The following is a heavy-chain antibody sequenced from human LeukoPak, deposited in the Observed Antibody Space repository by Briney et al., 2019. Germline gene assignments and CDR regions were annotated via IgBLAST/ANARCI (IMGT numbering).Heavy chain of an antibody. CDR2: IYYSGST. CDR3: ARLGVAAPDNWFDP. Sequence: SETLSLTCTVSGGSISSYYWSWIRQPPGKGLERIGYIYYSGSTNYNPSLKSRVTISVDTSKNQFSLKLSSVTAADTAVYYCARLGVAAPDNWFDPWGQGTLVTVSS. V-gene: IGHV4-59*08. D-gene: IGHD2-15*01. J-gene: IGHJ5*02. CDR1: GGSISSYY.